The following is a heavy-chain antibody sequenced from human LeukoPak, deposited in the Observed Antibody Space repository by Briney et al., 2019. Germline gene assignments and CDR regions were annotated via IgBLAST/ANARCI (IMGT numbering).Heavy chain of an antibody. CDR2: INHSGST. J-gene: IGHJ5*02. CDR3: ARGFIYCSGGSCYFWFDP. D-gene: IGHD2-15*01. CDR1: GGSFSGYY. V-gene: IGHV4-34*01. Sequence: PSETLSLTRAVYGGSFSGYYWSWIRQPPGKGLEWIGEINHSGSTNYNPSLKSRVTISVDTSKNQFSLKLSSVTAADTAVYYCARGFIYCSGGSCYFWFDPWGQGTLVTVSS.